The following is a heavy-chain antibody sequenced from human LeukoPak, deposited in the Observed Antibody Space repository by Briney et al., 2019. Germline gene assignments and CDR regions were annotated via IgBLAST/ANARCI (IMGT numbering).Heavy chain of an antibody. CDR3: ARVSGYSYNVYFDP. V-gene: IGHV4-31*03. CDR2: IYYSGST. Sequence: SETLSLTCTVSGGSVSGGTYYWSWIRQPPGKGLEWIAYIYYSGSTYYNPSLKSRVAISVDTSKNQFSLNLTSVTAADTAVYYCARVSGYSYNVYFDPWGQGTLVTVSS. D-gene: IGHD5-18*01. J-gene: IGHJ5*02. CDR1: GGSVSGGTYY.